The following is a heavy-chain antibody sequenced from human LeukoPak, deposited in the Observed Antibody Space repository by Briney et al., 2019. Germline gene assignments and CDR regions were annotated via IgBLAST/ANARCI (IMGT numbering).Heavy chain of an antibody. CDR3: AKDISSSGMYYFDY. CDR1: GFTFDDYA. Sequence: GGSLRLSCAASGFTFDDYAMHWVRQAPGKGLEWVSGISWNSGSIGYADSVKGRFTISRDNAKSSLYLQMNSLRAEDTALYYCAKDISSSGMYYFDYWGQGTLVTVSS. J-gene: IGHJ4*02. V-gene: IGHV3-9*01. D-gene: IGHD3-10*01. CDR2: ISWNSGSI.